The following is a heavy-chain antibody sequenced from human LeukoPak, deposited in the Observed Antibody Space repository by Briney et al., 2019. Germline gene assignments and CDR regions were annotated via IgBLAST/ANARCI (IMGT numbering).Heavy chain of an antibody. D-gene: IGHD2-2*01. J-gene: IGHJ4*02. Sequence: PGGSLRLSCAASGFTFSSYGMHWVRQAPGKGLEWVAVIWYDGSNKYYADSVKGRFTISRDNAKNSLYLQMNSLRAEDTAVYYCARDRGVVVPAADYWGQGTLVTVSS. V-gene: IGHV3-33*01. CDR3: ARDRGVVVPAADY. CDR1: GFTFSSYG. CDR2: IWYDGSNK.